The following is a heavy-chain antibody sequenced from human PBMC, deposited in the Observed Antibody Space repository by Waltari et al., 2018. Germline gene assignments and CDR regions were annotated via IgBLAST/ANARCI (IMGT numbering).Heavy chain of an antibody. J-gene: IGHJ4*02. CDR3: ASQGVYGGYDFDY. V-gene: IGHV3-7*01. CDR1: GFTFTNYK. CDR2: IHEDGCHK. Sequence: EVQLVESGGGLVQPGGSLRLSCVASGFTFTNYKISWFRQAPGKGLEWVANIHEDGCHKNYVDSVKGRFTISRDNARNSVYLQMNSLKAEDTALYYCASQGVYGGYDFDYWGQGTLVTVSS. D-gene: IGHD4-17*01.